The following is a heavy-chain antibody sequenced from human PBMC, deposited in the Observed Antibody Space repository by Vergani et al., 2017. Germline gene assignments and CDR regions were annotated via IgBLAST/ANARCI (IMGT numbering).Heavy chain of an antibody. Sequence: QVQLVQSGAEVKKPRASVKVSCQASGYTFTSYDINWVRQATGQGLEWMGWINPNSGNTNYAQKLQGRVTMTTDTSTSTAYMELRSLRADETAAYYCGGAIAVAGTSCFDYWGQGTLVTVSS. V-gene: IGHV1-8*01. CDR2: INPNSGNT. J-gene: IGHJ4*02. CDR3: GGAIAVAGTSCFDY. CDR1: GYTFTSYD. D-gene: IGHD6-19*01.